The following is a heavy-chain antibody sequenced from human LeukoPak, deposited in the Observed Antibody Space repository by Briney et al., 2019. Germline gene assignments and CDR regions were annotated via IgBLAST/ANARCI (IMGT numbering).Heavy chain of an antibody. V-gene: IGHV4-4*08. J-gene: IGHJ4*02. D-gene: IGHD6-19*01. CDR2: ICSSGST. CDR1: GGSISSDS. CDR3: ASLQYSSGWPFDY. Sequence: SETLSLTCIVSGGSISSDSWSWIRQSPGKGLEWIAYICSSGSTYYNPSLKSRVTISVDTSKNQFSLKLSSVTAADTAVYYCASLQYSSGWPFDYWGQGTLVTVSS.